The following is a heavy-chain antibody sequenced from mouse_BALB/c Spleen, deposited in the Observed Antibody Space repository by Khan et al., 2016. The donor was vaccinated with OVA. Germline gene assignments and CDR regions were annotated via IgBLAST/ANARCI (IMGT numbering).Heavy chain of an antibody. CDR1: GYSITSEYA. D-gene: IGHD2-4*01. Sequence: EVQLQESGPGLVKPSQSLSLTCTVTGYSITSEYAWNWIRQFPGNKLEWMGYLNYSGNTRFNPSLKSRTSITRDTSKNQFFMQLNSVTTEDTATYYCARKDYYDYDPFPYWGQGTLVTVSA. V-gene: IGHV3-2*02. CDR3: ARKDYYDYDPFPY. CDR2: LNYSGNT. J-gene: IGHJ3*01.